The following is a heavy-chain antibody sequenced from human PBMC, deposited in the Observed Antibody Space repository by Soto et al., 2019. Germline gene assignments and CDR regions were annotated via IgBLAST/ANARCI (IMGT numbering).Heavy chain of an antibody. J-gene: IGHJ6*04. CDR1: GGTFSSYA. CDR3: VSFWSSTRCYGPEDYYYVMDV. D-gene: IGHD2-2*01. Sequence: QVQLVQSGAEVKKPGSSVNVYCKASGGTFSSYAISWVRQAPGQGLEWLGGIIPIFGTANYAQKFHGRFRITADESTSLAHMELRSLRSEHTAVYYCVSFWSSTRCYGPEDYYYVMDVWAEGPTVTVAS. V-gene: IGHV1-69*01. CDR2: IIPIFGTA.